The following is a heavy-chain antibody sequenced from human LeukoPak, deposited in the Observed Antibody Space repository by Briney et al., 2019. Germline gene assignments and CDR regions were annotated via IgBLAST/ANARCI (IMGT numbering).Heavy chain of an antibody. CDR3: ARGYCSGGSCYTDFDY. J-gene: IGHJ4*02. CDR2: ISGSGSTK. CDR1: GFTFSSYE. D-gene: IGHD2-15*01. V-gene: IGHV3-48*03. Sequence: GGALRLSCAASGFTFSSYEMNWVRPAAGKGLEWVSYISGSGSTKYYADSVKGRFTISRDNAKNSLYLQMNSLRAEDTAVYYCARGYCSGGSCYTDFDYWGEGPLVTVS.